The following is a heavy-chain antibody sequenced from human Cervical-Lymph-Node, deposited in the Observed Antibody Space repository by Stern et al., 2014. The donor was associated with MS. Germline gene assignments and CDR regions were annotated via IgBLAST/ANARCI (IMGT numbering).Heavy chain of an antibody. Sequence: VQLGQSGAEVKKPGASVRVSCKASGYAFTAFTIHWVRQAPGHSLEWMGWIRPANGATRVSQTLQGRVTISRDTTATTVYLEVSNLRSEDTAVYYCARESPSGWYNVEYFQHWGPGTLVTVSS. CDR3: ARESPSGWYNVEYFQH. V-gene: IGHV1-3*01. CDR1: GYAFTAFT. J-gene: IGHJ1*01. D-gene: IGHD6-19*01. CDR2: IRPANGAT.